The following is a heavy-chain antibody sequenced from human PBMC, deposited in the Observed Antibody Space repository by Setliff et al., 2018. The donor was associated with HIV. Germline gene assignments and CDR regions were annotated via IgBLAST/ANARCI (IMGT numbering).Heavy chain of an antibody. D-gene: IGHD2-15*01. J-gene: IGHJ3*02. CDR2: INSDGSST. CDR1: GFTFSSYW. CDR3: AKGIVVVVAATLGEYAFDI. Sequence: GGSLRLSCAASGFTFSSYWMHWVRQAPGKGLVWVSRINSDGSSTRYADSVKGRCTISRDNAKNTLYLQMNSLRAEDTAVYFCAKGIVVVVAATLGEYAFDIWGQGTMVTVS. V-gene: IGHV3-74*01.